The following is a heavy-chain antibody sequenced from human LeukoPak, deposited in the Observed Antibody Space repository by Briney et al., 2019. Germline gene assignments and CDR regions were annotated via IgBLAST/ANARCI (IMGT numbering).Heavy chain of an antibody. V-gene: IGHV4-59*08. Sequence: SETLSLTCTVSGGSISSYYWSWIRQPPGKGLEWIGYIYYSGSTNYNPSLKSRVTISVDTSKNQFSLKLSSVTAADTAVYYCARGGYCGGDCYFYYWGQGALVTVSS. D-gene: IGHD2-21*02. J-gene: IGHJ4*02. CDR3: ARGGYCGGDCYFYY. CDR2: IYYSGST. CDR1: GGSISSYY.